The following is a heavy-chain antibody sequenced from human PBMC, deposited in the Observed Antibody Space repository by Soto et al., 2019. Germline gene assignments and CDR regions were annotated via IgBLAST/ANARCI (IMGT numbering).Heavy chain of an antibody. D-gene: IGHD1-7*01. CDR3: ASRDPGTSVDY. CDR1: GGSFTSNNW. J-gene: IGHJ4*02. CDR2: IYRTGST. Sequence: SETLSLTCAVSGGSFTSNNWWNWVRQPPGQGLEWIGEIYRTGSTNYNPSLKSRVTISLDKSENQFSLKVTSLTAADTAVYYCASRDPGTSVDYWGQGTLVTVSS. V-gene: IGHV4-4*02.